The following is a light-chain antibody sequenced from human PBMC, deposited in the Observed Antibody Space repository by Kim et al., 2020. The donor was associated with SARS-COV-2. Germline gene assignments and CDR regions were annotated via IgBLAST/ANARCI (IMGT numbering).Light chain of an antibody. Sequence: ALDQTVRLTHQGDGLRSDYATWCQQKPGQAPVLVIYDKNNRPPGIAARFSGSYSGNAASLTITGAQAGDEAVYYCNSRESGVNHVVFGGGTQLTVL. CDR2: DKN. V-gene: IGLV3-19*01. CDR1: GLRSDY. CDR3: NSRESGVNHVV. J-gene: IGLJ2*01.